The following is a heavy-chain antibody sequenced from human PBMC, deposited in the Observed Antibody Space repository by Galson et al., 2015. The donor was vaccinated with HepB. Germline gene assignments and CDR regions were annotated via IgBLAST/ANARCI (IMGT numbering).Heavy chain of an antibody. CDR2: IYSGGST. CDR1: GFTVSSNY. CDR3: AREPKLGGIDY. D-gene: IGHD7-27*01. J-gene: IGHJ4*02. Sequence: SLRLSCAASGFTVSSNYMSWVRQAPGKGLEWVSVIYSGGSTYYADSVKGRLTISRDNSKNTLYLQMNSLRAEDTAVYYCAREPKLGGIDYWGQGTLVTVSS. V-gene: IGHV3-53*01.